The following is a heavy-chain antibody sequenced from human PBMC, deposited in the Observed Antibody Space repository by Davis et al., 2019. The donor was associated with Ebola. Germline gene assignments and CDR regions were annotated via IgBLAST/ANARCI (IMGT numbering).Heavy chain of an antibody. CDR1: GFTFSNYG. D-gene: IGHD1-14*01. V-gene: IGHV3-30*19. CDR2: ISYDGSNK. J-gene: IGHJ6*02. CDR3: ARASGYYYYYGMDV. Sequence: GESLKISCAASGFTFSNYGMHWVRQAPGKGLEWVAVISYDGSNKYYADSVKGRFTISRDNSKNTLYLQMNSLRAEDTAVYYCARASGYYYYYGMDVWGQGTTVTVSS.